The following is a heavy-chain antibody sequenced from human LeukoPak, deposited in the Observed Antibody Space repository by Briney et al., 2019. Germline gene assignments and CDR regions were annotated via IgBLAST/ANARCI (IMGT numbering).Heavy chain of an antibody. D-gene: IGHD1-26*01. CDR2: TGGNGVDT. Sequence: GGSLRLSCAASGFTFSTYAMGWARQAPGKGLEWVSGTGGNGVDTYYADSAKGRFTISRDNSKNTVYLQMNSLRAEDTALYYCVKAYTTSGTYLEPWGQGTLVTVSS. CDR3: VKAYTTSGTYLEP. CDR1: GFTFSTYA. V-gene: IGHV3-23*01. J-gene: IGHJ4*02.